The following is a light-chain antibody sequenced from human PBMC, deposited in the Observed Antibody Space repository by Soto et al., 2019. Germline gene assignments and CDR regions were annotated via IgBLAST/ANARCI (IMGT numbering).Light chain of an antibody. CDR3: QLSYITPYT. CDR2: ASS. Sequence: DIQMTQSPSSLSASVGDRVTITCRASQSIRSYLKWYQQKPGKAPKLLIYASSSLQSGVTSRFSGSESGIDVTPTISSLQPEDFATYDCQLSYITPYTYGQGIMRE. J-gene: IGKJ2*01. V-gene: IGKV1-39*01. CDR1: QSIRSY.